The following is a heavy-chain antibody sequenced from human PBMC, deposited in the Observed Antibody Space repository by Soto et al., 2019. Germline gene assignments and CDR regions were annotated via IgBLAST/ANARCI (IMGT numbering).Heavy chain of an antibody. CDR3: ARDFRPVADYAFDI. CDR2: IWYDGSNK. D-gene: IGHD6-19*01. Sequence: GGSLRLSCAASGFTFSSYGMHWVRQAPGKGLEWVAVIWYDGSNKYYADSVKGRFTISRDNSKNTLYLQMNSLRAEDTAVYYCARDFRPVADYAFDIWGQGTMVT. CDR1: GFTFSSYG. V-gene: IGHV3-33*01. J-gene: IGHJ3*02.